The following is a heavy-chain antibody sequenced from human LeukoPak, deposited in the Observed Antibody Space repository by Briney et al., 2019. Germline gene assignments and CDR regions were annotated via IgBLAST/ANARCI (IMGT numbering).Heavy chain of an antibody. D-gene: IGHD3-3*01. V-gene: IGHV3-7*01. CDR1: GFTFSSYW. CDR2: IKQDGSEK. J-gene: IGHJ4*02. Sequence: GGSLRLSCAASGFTFSSYWMSWVRQAPGKGLEWVANIKQDGSEKYYVDSVKGRFTISRDNAKNSLYLQMKSLRAEDTAVYYCARPATIFGVVIHLDYWGQGTLVTVSS. CDR3: ARPATIFGVVIHLDY.